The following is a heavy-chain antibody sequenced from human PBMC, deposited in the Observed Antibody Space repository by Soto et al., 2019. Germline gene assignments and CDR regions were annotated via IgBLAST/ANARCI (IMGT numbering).Heavy chain of an antibody. CDR2: IYTSGST. J-gene: IGHJ4*02. Sequence: SETLSRTWTVSGGSISRYYWSWIRQPAGKGLEWIGRIYTSGSTNYNPSLKSRVTMSLNTSKNQYSLKLSSVTAADTAVYYCARSVDTAMVYYFDYWGQGTLVTVSS. V-gene: IGHV4-4*07. CDR1: GGSISRYY. D-gene: IGHD5-18*01. CDR3: ARSVDTAMVYYFDY.